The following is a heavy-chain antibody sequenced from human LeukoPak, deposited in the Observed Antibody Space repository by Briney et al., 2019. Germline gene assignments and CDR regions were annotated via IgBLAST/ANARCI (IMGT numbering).Heavy chain of an antibody. Sequence: GESLKISSKGSGYSFTSYWIGWVRQMPGKGLEWMGIIYPGESDTRYSPSFQGQVTISTDKTISTAYLQWSSLKASDTAMYYCARQGAIHLGNFDYWGQGTLVTVSS. CDR3: ARQGAIHLGNFDY. D-gene: IGHD1-14*01. J-gene: IGHJ4*02. V-gene: IGHV5-51*01. CDR2: IYPGESDT. CDR1: GYSFTSYW.